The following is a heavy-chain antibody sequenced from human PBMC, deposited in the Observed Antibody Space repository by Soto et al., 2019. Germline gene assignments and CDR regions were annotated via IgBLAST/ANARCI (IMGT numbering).Heavy chain of an antibody. CDR3: ARGGYSYGYQIRIVNAFDI. Sequence: SVKVSCKASGGTFSSYAISWVRQAPGQGLEWMGGIIPIFGTADYAQKFQGRVTITADESTSTAYMELSSLRSEDTAVYYCARGGYSYGYQIRIVNAFDIWGQGTMVTVSS. J-gene: IGHJ3*02. CDR1: GGTFSSYA. V-gene: IGHV1-69*13. CDR2: IIPIFGTA. D-gene: IGHD5-18*01.